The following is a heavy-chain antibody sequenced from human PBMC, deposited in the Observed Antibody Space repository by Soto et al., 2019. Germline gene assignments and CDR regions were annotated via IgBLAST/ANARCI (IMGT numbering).Heavy chain of an antibody. V-gene: IGHV1-69*01. CDR1: GGTFGNYI. CDR2: IMPILGTT. D-gene: IGHD4-17*01. CDR3: AREVGYGDFSAALLD. J-gene: IGHJ4*02. Sequence: QVLLLQSGAEVKKPGSSVKVSCKASGGTFGNYIISWVRQAPGQGLEWMGGIMPILGTTYYVQKFQGRVTISADQSTSTAYMELNSLRSDDTAVYYCAREVGYGDFSAALLDWGQGTLVTVSS.